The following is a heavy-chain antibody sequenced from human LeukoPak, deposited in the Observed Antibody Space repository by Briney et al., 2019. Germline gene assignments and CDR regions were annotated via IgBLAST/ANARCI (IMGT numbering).Heavy chain of an antibody. J-gene: IGHJ3*02. D-gene: IGHD1-26*01. V-gene: IGHV1-2*02. Sequence: ASVKVSCKASGYTFSGYYLHWVRQAPGQGLEWMGWINPNSGGTNSAQKFQGRVTMTRDTSIITAYMELSRLRSDDTAVYYCAREVLGSYYAFDIWGQGTMVTVSS. CDR2: INPNSGGT. CDR3: AREVLGSYYAFDI. CDR1: GYTFSGYY.